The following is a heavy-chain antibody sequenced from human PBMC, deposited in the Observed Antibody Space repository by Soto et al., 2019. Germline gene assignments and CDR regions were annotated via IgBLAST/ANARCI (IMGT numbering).Heavy chain of an antibody. CDR3: ARGPYFSGRDLYYYGMDV. J-gene: IGHJ6*02. D-gene: IGHD6-25*01. Sequence: SVKVSCKASGGTFSSYAISWVRQAPGQGLEWMGGIIPIFGTANYAQKFQGRVTITADESTSTAYMELSSLRSEDTAVYYCARGPYFSGRDLYYYGMDVWGQGTTVTVSS. CDR1: GGTFSSYA. V-gene: IGHV1-69*13. CDR2: IIPIFGTA.